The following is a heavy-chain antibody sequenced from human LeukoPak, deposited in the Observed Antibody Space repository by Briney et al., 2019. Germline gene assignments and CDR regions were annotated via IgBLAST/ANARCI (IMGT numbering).Heavy chain of an antibody. Sequence: ASVKVSCKASGYTFTSYYMHWVRQAPAQGLEWMGIINPSGGSTSYAQKFQGRVTMTRDMSTTTVYMELSSLRSEDTAVYYCARDVVLGYCGGDCLSAHFQHWGQGTLVTVSS. CDR3: ARDVVLGYCGGDCLSAHFQH. CDR1: GYTFTSYY. CDR2: INPSGGST. J-gene: IGHJ1*01. V-gene: IGHV1-46*01. D-gene: IGHD2-21*02.